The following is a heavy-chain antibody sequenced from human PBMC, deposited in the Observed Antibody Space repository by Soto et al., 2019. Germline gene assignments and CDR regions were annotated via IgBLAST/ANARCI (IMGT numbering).Heavy chain of an antibody. J-gene: IGHJ4*02. Sequence: PSETLSLTCTVSGGSISSSSYYWGWMRQPPGKGLECIGSIYYSGSTYYNPSPKRRVTIPVDTSKNQFSLKRSSVTAADTAVYYCARQGWGGLDYWGQGTLVTVSS. CDR1: GGSISSSSYY. CDR2: IYYSGST. CDR3: ARQGWGGLDY. V-gene: IGHV4-39*01. D-gene: IGHD7-27*01.